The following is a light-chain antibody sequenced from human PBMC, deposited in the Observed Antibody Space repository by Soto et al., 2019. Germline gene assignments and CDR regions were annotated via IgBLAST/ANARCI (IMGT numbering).Light chain of an antibody. V-gene: IGKV3-11*01. CDR2: GAS. Sequence: VVLTHSPGTLSLSPGGRATLSFRASQSVSRRLAWYQQRPGQSPRLLISGASMRASGVPVRFIGSGSGTDFTLTISSLEPEDFAVYYCQQRSNWRITFGQGTRLEIK. CDR3: QQRSNWRIT. J-gene: IGKJ5*01. CDR1: QSVSRR.